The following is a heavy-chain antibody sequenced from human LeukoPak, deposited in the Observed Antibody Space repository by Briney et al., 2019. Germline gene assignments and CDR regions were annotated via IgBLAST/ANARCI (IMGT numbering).Heavy chain of an antibody. CDR1: GGSISSYY. V-gene: IGHV4-59*01. J-gene: IGHJ5*02. CDR3: ARGSHYYLNWFDP. Sequence: SEALSLTCAVSGGSISSYYWSWIRQPPGKGLEWIGYIYYSGSTNYNPSLKSRVTISVDTSKNQFSLKLSSVTAADTAVYYCARGSHYYLNWFDPWGQGTLVTVSS. D-gene: IGHD3-22*01. CDR2: IYYSGST.